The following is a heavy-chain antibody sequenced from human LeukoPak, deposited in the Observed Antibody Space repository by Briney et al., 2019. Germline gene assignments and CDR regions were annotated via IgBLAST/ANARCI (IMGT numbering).Heavy chain of an antibody. D-gene: IGHD2-21*02. CDR1: GFTVSSNY. CDR2: IYSGGST. J-gene: IGHJ4*02. V-gene: IGHV3-53*05. CDR3: AKDLPDIVVVTATKRPYYFDY. Sequence: GGSLRLSCAASGFTVSSNYMSWVRQAPGKGLEWVSVIYSGGSTYYADSVKGRFTISRDNSKNTLYLQMNSLRAEDTAVYYCAKDLPDIVVVTATKRPYYFDYWGQGTLVTVSS.